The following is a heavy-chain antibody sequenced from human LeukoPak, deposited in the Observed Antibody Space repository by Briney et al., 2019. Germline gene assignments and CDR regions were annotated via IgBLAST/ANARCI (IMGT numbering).Heavy chain of an antibody. V-gene: IGHV1-2*02. J-gene: IGHJ4*02. CDR3: ATIVGVTIDY. CDR1: GYTFTGHY. Sequence: ASVKVSCKASGYTFTGHYIHWVRQAPGQGLEWMGWINPNSGGTNYAQKSQGRVTMTRDTSISTAYMELSRLRSDDTAVYYCATIVGVTIDYWGQGTLVTVSS. D-gene: IGHD1-26*01. CDR2: INPNSGGT.